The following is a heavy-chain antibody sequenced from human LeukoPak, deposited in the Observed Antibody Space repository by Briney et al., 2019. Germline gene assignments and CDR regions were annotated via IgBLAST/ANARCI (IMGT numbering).Heavy chain of an antibody. D-gene: IGHD1-26*01. CDR3: ARGRSNYYGMDV. J-gene: IGHJ6*02. CDR2: IYYNGNT. V-gene: IGHV4-59*01. CDR1: AVSINSYY. Sequence: SETLSLTCSVSAVSINSYYWNRIRRPPGKGLEWIGYIYYNGNTNYSPSLKSRVTMSVDTSKNLFSLKVSSVTAADTAVYYCARGRSNYYGMDVWGQGTTVTVSS.